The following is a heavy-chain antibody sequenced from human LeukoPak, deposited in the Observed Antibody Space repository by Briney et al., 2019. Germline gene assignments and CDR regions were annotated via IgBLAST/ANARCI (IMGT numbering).Heavy chain of an antibody. J-gene: IGHJ4*02. CDR1: GFTFSSYS. V-gene: IGHV3-21*01. CDR2: ISSSSSYI. CDR3: ARGPKKSTMVRGVIFDY. Sequence: GGSLSLSCAASGFTFSSYSMNWVRQAPGKGLEWVSSISSSSSYIYYADSVKGRFTISRDNAKNSLYLQMNSLRAEDTAVYYCARGPKKSTMVRGVIFDYWGRGTLVTVSS. D-gene: IGHD3-10*01.